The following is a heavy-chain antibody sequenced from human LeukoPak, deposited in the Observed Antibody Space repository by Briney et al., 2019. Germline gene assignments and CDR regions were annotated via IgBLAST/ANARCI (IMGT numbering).Heavy chain of an antibody. D-gene: IGHD3-10*01. CDR1: GGSISSGGYY. J-gene: IGHJ6*02. V-gene: IGHV4-31*03. CDR2: IYYSGST. Sequence: PSQTLSLTCTVSGGSISSGGYYWSWIRQHPGKGLEWIGYIYYSGSTYYNPSLKSRVTISVDTSKNQFSLKLSSVTAADTAVYYCARGSITMVRGVMGPQYYYYGMDVWGQGTTVTVSS. CDR3: ARGSITMVRGVMGPQYYYYGMDV.